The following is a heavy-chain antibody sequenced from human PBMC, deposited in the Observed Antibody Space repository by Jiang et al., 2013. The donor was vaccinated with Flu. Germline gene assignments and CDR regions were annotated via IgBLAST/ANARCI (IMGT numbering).Heavy chain of an antibody. V-gene: IGHV3-30*03. Sequence: VQLVESGGGVVQPGRSLRLSCVASGFTFRSYVMHWVRQAPGKGPEWVSKISSDGNNQDYPDSVKGRFTMSRDNSKNTVYLQMNYLRDEDTAVYHCARVISVAGTEWDAFDIWGQGTKVTVSS. CDR1: GFTFRSYV. D-gene: IGHD6-19*01. CDR3: ARVISVAGTEWDAFDI. CDR2: ISSDGNNQ. J-gene: IGHJ3*02.